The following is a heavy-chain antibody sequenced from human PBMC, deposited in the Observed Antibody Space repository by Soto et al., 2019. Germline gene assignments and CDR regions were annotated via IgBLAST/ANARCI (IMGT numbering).Heavy chain of an antibody. CDR3: TTGFEY. Sequence: EVQLVESGGGLVQPGGSLRLSCAASGIIFTNYWMHWVRQAPGKGLVWVSRIDNDGSGTSYADSVKGRFTISRDNAKNPVYLQMNSLKAEDTAVDYCTTGFEYWGQGTLVTVSS. CDR1: GIIFTNYW. J-gene: IGHJ4*02. CDR2: IDNDGSGT. V-gene: IGHV3-74*01.